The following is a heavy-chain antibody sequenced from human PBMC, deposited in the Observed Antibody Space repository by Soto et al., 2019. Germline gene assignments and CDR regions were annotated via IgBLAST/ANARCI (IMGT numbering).Heavy chain of an antibody. V-gene: IGHV4-34*01. CDR3: ARGNIAAALVY. J-gene: IGHJ4*02. CDR1: GGSISVHY. CDR2: INHSGRT. D-gene: IGHD6-13*01. Sequence: PSDTLSLTCAVYGGSISVHYWNWIRQPPGKGLEWIGEINHSGRTNYNPSLKSRVTISVDTSKNQFSLNLGSVTAADTAVYYCARGNIAAALVYWGQGTLVTVSS.